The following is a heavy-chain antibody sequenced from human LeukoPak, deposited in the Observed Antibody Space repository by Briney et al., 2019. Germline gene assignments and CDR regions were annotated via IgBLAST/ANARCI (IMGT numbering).Heavy chain of an antibody. CDR1: GYTFTGYY. Sequence: GASVKVSCKASGYTFTGYYMHWVRQSPGQGLEWMGWINPNSGGTNYAQKFQGGVTMTRDTSISTAYMELSRLRSDDTAVYYCARTYSSGWGVSYYFDYWGQGTLVTVSS. D-gene: IGHD6-19*01. CDR3: ARTYSSGWGVSYYFDY. V-gene: IGHV1-2*02. J-gene: IGHJ4*02. CDR2: INPNSGGT.